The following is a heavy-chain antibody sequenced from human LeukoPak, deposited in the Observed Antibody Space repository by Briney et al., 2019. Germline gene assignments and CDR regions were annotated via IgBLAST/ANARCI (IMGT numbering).Heavy chain of an antibody. D-gene: IGHD2-2*01. CDR2: ISAYNGNT. Sequence: ASVKVSCKASGYTFTSYGISWVRQAPGQGLEWMGWISAYNGNTNYAQKLQGRVTKTTDTSTSTAYMELRSLRSDDTAVYYCARDWLTCVELSSTSCHGPYYYGMDVWGQGTTVTVSS. CDR3: ARDWLTCVELSSTSCHGPYYYGMDV. J-gene: IGHJ6*02. V-gene: IGHV1-18*01. CDR1: GYTFTSYG.